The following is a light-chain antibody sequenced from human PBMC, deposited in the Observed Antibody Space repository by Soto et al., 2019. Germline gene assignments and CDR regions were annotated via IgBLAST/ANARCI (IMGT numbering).Light chain of an antibody. CDR2: DAS. V-gene: IGKV1-5*01. CDR3: QKYDGDPPT. J-gene: IGKJ1*01. Sequence: IQMTQSPSSLSASVGDRVTITFRASQSISSWLAWYQQKPGKAPKLLIYDASSLESGVPSRFSGSGSGTDFTLTISSLQPEDFATYHCQKYDGDPPTFGQGTKVDI. CDR1: QSISSW.